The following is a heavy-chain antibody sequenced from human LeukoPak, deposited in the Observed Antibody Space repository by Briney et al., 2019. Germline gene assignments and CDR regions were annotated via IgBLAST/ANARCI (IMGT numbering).Heavy chain of an antibody. CDR3: ARDSRLLARYYYYGMDV. D-gene: IGHD2-8*02. V-gene: IGHV3-30*04. CDR1: GFTFSSYA. Sequence: GGSLRLSCAASGFTFSSYAMHWVCQAPGKGLEWVAVISYDGSNKYYADSVKGRFTISRDNSKNTLYLQMNSLRAEDTAVYYCARDSRLLARYYYYGMDVWGQGTTVTVSS. J-gene: IGHJ6*02. CDR2: ISYDGSNK.